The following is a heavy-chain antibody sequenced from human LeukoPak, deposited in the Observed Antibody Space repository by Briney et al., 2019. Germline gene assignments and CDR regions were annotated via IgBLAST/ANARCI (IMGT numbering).Heavy chain of an antibody. CDR1: GYSFTSLW. CDR2: IYPRDSDT. D-gene: IGHD6-19*01. Sequence: GESLKIFCKGSGYSFTSLWIGWVRQMPGKGLEWMGIIYPRDSDTRYSPSFQGEVTISADKSISTAYLQWSSLKASDTAMYYCARHVPIAVAGEVDYWGQGTLVTVSS. CDR3: ARHVPIAVAGEVDY. J-gene: IGHJ4*02. V-gene: IGHV5-51*01.